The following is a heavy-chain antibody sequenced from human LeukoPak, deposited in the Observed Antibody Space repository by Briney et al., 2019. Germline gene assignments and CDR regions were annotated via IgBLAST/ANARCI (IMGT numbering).Heavy chain of an antibody. V-gene: IGHV3-30*03. Sequence: GGSLRLSCAASGFTFSSYSMNWVRQAPGKGLEWVAVISYDGSNKYYADSVKGRFTISRDNPKNTLYLQMNSLRAEDTAVYYCAREATTSRPGDYWGLGTLVTVSS. J-gene: IGHJ4*02. CDR1: GFTFSSYS. D-gene: IGHD1-1*01. CDR3: AREATTSRPGDY. CDR2: ISYDGSNK.